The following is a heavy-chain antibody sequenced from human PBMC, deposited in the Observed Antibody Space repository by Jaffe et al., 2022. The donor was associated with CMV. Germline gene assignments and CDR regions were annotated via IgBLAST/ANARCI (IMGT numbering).Heavy chain of an antibody. CDR3: ARRAYGDYLVTYRYYYYMDV. V-gene: IGHV4-59*01. J-gene: IGHJ6*03. CDR1: GGSISSYY. D-gene: IGHD4-17*01. CDR2: IYYSGST. Sequence: QVQLQESGPGLVKPSETLSLTCTVSGGSISSYYWSWIRQPPGKGLEWIGYIYYSGSTNYNPSLKSRVTISVDTSKNQFSLKLSSVTAADTAVYYCARRAYGDYLVTYRYYYYMDVWGKGTTVTVSS.